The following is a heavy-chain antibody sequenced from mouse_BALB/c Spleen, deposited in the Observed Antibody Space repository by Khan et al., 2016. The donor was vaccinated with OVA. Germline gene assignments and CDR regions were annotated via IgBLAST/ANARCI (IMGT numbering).Heavy chain of an antibody. V-gene: IGHV1S137*01. Sequence: QVQLKQSGAELVRPGVSVKISCKGSGYTFTDFTIHWVKQSHALSLEWIGVISTYYGDVTYNQKFKGKATMTVDKSSSTTYMELARLTSEDSAIYYWTRGAGVSRFAYWGQGTLVTVSA. J-gene: IGHJ3*01. D-gene: IGHD2-13*01. CDR3: TRGAGVSRFAY. CDR1: GYTFTDFT. CDR2: ISTYYGDV.